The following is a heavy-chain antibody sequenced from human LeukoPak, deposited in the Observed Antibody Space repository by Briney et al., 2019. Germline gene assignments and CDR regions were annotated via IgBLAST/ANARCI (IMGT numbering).Heavy chain of an antibody. Sequence: PGGSLRLSCAASGFTFSSYAMHWVRQAPGKGLEWVAVISYDGSNKYYADSVKGRFTISRDNSKNTLYLQMNSLRAEDTAVYYCAREEGGIAARLDYWGQGTLVTVSS. CDR2: ISYDGSNK. CDR3: AREEGGIAARLDY. V-gene: IGHV3-30*04. D-gene: IGHD6-6*01. J-gene: IGHJ4*02. CDR1: GFTFSSYA.